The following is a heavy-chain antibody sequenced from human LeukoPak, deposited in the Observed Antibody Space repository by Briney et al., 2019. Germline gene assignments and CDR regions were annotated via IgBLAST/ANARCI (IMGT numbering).Heavy chain of an antibody. CDR2: IYSTGST. CDR1: GGSINCYY. V-gene: IGHV4-4*07. D-gene: IGHD6-13*01. Sequence: SETLSLTCTVSGGSINCYYWNWIRQPAGKGLEWIGRIYSTGSTNYSPSLKSRVTMSVDKSKNQFSLNLSSVTAADTAVYYCARGIADPYSFDSWAQVILVTVSS. J-gene: IGHJ4*02. CDR3: ARGIADPYSFDS.